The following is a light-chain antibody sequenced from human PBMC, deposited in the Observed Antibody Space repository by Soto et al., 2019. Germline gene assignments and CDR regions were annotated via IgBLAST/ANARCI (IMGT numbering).Light chain of an antibody. CDR3: QSYDSSLSGFWV. V-gene: IGLV1-40*01. CDR1: SSNIGAGYD. Sequence: QSVLTQPPSVSGAPGQRVTISCTGSSSNIGAGYDVHWYQQLPGTAPKPLIYGNSNRPSGVPDRFSGSESGTSATLAITGLQAEDEADYYCQSYDSSLSGFWVFGGGTKLTVL. CDR2: GNS. J-gene: IGLJ3*02.